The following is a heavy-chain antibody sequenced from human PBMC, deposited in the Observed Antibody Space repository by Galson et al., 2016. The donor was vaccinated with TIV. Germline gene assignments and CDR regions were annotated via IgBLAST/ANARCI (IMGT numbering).Heavy chain of an antibody. D-gene: IGHD5-12*01. Sequence: SLRLSCAASGFTFSSHAMSWVRQAPGKGLEWVSAISGGGGITFYEASVKGRFTISRDNSKNTLYLQMNSLSGEDTAVNYCAKDTSSGFSGYRYLDYWGQGTLVTVSS. CDR1: GFTFSSHA. J-gene: IGHJ4*02. CDR3: AKDTSSGFSGYRYLDY. CDR2: ISGGGGIT. V-gene: IGHV3-23*01.